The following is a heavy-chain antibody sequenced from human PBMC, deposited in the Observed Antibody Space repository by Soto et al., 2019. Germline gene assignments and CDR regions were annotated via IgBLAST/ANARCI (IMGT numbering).Heavy chain of an antibody. J-gene: IGHJ4*02. CDR3: IYHYDSSGFYYVDS. Sequence: ASVKVSCKASGVSLSIYIINCVRQSPVQGFEWMGGIIPLFGSANHAQKLQGRVIITADVSTNTVYMEMSSLRFEDTAIYYCIYHYDSSGFYYVDSWGQGTQVTVSS. V-gene: IGHV1-69*13. D-gene: IGHD3-22*01. CDR2: IIPLFGSA. CDR1: GVSLSIYI.